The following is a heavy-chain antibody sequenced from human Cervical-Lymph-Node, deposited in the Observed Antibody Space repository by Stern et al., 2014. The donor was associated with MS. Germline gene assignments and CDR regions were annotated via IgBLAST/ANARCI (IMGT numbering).Heavy chain of an antibody. CDR2: IDWDDNK. J-gene: IGHJ4*02. CDR3: ARILDDDYGDDSLGY. V-gene: IGHV2-70*15. D-gene: IGHD4-17*01. Sequence: QIPLQESGPALVKPTQTLTLTCTFSGFSLSTSGMCVSWIRQPPGKALEWLARIDWDDNKYYSTSLKTRLTISKDTSKNQVVLTMTNMDPVDTATYYCARILDDDYGDDSLGYWGQGTLVTVSS. CDR1: GFSLSTSGMC.